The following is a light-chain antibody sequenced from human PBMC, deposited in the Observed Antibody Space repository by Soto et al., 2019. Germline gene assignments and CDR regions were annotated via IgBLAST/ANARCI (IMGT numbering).Light chain of an antibody. Sequence: EIVLTQSPATLSVSPGERATLSCRASQSVSSNLAWYQQKPGQAPRLLIYGASTRATGIPARFSGSGSGTEFTLTISSLQSEDFAVYYCQQRSNWPSWTFGQGNKVDI. V-gene: IGKV3-15*01. CDR3: QQRSNWPSWT. CDR1: QSVSSN. CDR2: GAS. J-gene: IGKJ1*01.